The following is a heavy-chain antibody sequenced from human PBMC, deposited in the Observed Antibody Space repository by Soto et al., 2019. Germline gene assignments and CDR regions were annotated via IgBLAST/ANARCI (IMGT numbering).Heavy chain of an antibody. CDR3: ARDSPYYDFWSGYSNYYYGMDV. CDR1: GFTFRTYG. D-gene: IGHD3-3*01. V-gene: IGHV3-30*03. Sequence: GGSLRLSCAASGFTFRTYGMHWVRQAPGKGLEWVAVITNDGSDKYYADSVKGRFAISRDNSLNTLFLQMNSLRDEDTAVYYCARDSPYYDFWSGYSNYYYGMDVWGQGTTVTVSS. J-gene: IGHJ6*02. CDR2: ITNDGSDK.